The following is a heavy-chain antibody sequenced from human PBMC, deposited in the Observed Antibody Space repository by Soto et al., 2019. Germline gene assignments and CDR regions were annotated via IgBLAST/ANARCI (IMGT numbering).Heavy chain of an antibody. D-gene: IGHD3-10*01. Sequence: QVQLVQSGAEVKKPGASVKVSCKASGYSFSNYYIHWVRQAPGQGLEWMAIINPTDGRTTYAQKFQGRVTVNRDTSTSTVYMDLSSLRSDDTAVYYCARVSGDLRAFDIWGRGTMVTVSS. CDR1: GYSFSNYY. V-gene: IGHV1-46*01. J-gene: IGHJ3*02. CDR2: INPTDGRT. CDR3: ARVSGDLRAFDI.